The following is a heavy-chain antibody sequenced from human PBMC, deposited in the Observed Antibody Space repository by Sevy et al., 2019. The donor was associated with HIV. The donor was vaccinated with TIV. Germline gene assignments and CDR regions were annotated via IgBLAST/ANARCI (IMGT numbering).Heavy chain of an antibody. V-gene: IGHV4-59*01. CDR3: ARAPQVLGELWQLSWFGP. CDR2: IYDSGIT. D-gene: IGHD1-1*01. J-gene: IGHJ5*02. Sequence: SETLSLTCTVSGGSISGYSWNWIRQSPGKGLEWSGFIYDSGITNYTPSLKSPVTFSLDTSKNQFSLRLRSVTAADTAVYYCARAPQVLGELWQLSWFGPWGQGTLVTVSS. CDR1: GGSISGYS.